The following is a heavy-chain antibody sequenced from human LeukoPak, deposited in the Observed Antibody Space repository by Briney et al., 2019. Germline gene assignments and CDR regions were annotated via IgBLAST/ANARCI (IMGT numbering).Heavy chain of an antibody. Sequence: PSETLSLTCTVSGGSISNYYWSWIRQPPGKGLEWIGYIYYSGSTYYNPSLKSRVTISVDTSKNQFSLKLSSVTAADTAVYYCARVGGMITFGGVIAYYFDYWGQGTLVTVSS. CDR3: ARVGGMITFGGVIAYYFDY. CDR2: IYYSGST. J-gene: IGHJ4*02. D-gene: IGHD3-16*02. V-gene: IGHV4-59*08. CDR1: GGSISNYY.